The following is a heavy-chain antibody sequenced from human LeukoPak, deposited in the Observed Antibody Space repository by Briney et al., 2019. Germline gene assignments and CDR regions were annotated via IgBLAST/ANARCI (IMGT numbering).Heavy chain of an antibody. V-gene: IGHV4-30-2*01. CDR3: ARDARGAFDI. D-gene: IGHD3-10*01. CDR2: IYQNGNT. Sequence: SETLSLTCAVSGGSISSGGYSWSWIRQPPGKGLEWIGYIYQNGNTYYNPSLKSRVTISVDRSKNQFSLKLSSVTAADTAVYYCARDARGAFDIWGQGTMVTVSS. J-gene: IGHJ3*02. CDR1: GGSISSGGYS.